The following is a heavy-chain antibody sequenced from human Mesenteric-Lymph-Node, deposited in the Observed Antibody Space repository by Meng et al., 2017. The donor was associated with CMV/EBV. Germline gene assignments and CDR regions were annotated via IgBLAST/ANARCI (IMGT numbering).Heavy chain of an antibody. Sequence: GSLRLSCTVSGGSISSSSYYWGWIRQPPGKGLEWIGSIYYSGNTFYNPSLESRVTMSIDTSKNQFSLRLNSATAADTAVYYCATIVYQLLANWFDPWGQGTLVTVSS. J-gene: IGHJ5*02. CDR2: IYYSGNT. CDR1: GGSISSSSYY. CDR3: ATIVYQLLANWFDP. D-gene: IGHD2-2*01. V-gene: IGHV4-39*07.